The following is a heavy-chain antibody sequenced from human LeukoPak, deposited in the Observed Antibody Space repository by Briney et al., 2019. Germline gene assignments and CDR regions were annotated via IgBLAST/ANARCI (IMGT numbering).Heavy chain of an antibody. CDR1: GYTFTGYY. V-gene: IGHV1-2*02. Sequence: ASVKVSCKASGYTFTGYYIHWVRQAPGQGLEWIGWINPNGGGTNYAQKFQGRITITRDTSVSTAYMELSRLRSDDTAVYYCARDWGSLTGDVGGVDYWGQGTPVIVSS. CDR2: INPNGGGT. CDR3: ARDWGSLTGDVGGVDY. J-gene: IGHJ4*02. D-gene: IGHD7-27*01.